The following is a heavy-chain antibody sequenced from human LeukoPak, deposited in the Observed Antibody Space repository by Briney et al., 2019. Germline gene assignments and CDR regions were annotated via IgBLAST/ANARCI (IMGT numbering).Heavy chain of an antibody. CDR2: INPSGGST. V-gene: IGHV1-46*01. J-gene: IGHJ3*02. CDR1: GYTFTSYY. CDR3: ARETRRYCSGGSCPDAFDI. Sequence: ASVKVSCKASGYTFTSYYMHWVRQAPGQGLEWMGIINPSGGSTSYAQKFQGRVTMTRDTSTSTVYMELSSLRSEDTAVYYCARETRRYCSGGSCPDAFDIWGQGTMVTVSS. D-gene: IGHD2-15*01.